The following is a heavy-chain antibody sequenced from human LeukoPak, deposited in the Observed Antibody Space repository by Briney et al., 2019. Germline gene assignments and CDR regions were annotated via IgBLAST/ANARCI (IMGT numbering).Heavy chain of an antibody. J-gene: IGHJ4*02. V-gene: IGHV3-30*02. CDR3: AKDPDPYSSSSDYFDY. CDR2: IRYDGSNK. CDR1: GFTFSSYG. D-gene: IGHD6-6*01. Sequence: GGSLRLSCAASGFTFSSYGMHWVRQAPGKGLEWVAFIRYDGSNKYYADSVKGRFTISRDNSKNTLYLQMNSLRAEDTAVYYCAKDPDPYSSSSDYFDYWGQGTLVTVSS.